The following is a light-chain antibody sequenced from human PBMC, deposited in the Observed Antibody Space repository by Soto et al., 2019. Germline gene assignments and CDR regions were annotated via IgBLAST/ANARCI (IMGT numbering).Light chain of an antibody. CDR1: QSVSSNY. J-gene: IGKJ2*01. CDR2: GAS. CDR3: QQYHNSPYT. V-gene: IGKV3-20*01. Sequence: EIVLTQSTGTLSLSPGERATLSCRASQSVSSNYLAWYQQKPGQAPRLLIYGASSRATGIPDRFSGSGSGTDFTLTITRLEPEDFAVYFCQQYHNSPYTFGQGTNLEIK.